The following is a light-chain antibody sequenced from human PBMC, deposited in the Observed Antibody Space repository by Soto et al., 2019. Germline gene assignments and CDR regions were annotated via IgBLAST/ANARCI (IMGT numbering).Light chain of an antibody. Sequence: QSALTQPASVSGSPGQSITISCTGTSSDVGGYNYVSWYQQHPGKAPKLMIYDVSNRPSGVSDRFSGSKSGNTASLTTSGLQAEDEADYCCSSYTSSSTSVVFGGGTKLTVL. CDR1: SSDVGGYNY. J-gene: IGLJ2*01. V-gene: IGLV2-14*01. CDR3: SSYTSSSTSVV. CDR2: DVS.